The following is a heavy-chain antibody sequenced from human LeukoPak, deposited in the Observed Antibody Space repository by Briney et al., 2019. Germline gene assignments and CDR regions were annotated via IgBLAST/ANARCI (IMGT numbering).Heavy chain of an antibody. CDR3: ARGPPLGYCSSPSCHYGMDV. CDR1: GGSFSGYY. D-gene: IGHD2-2*01. Sequence: SETLSLTCAVYGGSFSGYYWSWIRQPPGEGLEWIGEINHSGSTNYNPSLKSRVTISVDTSKNQFSLKLSSVTAADTAVYYCARGPPLGYCSSPSCHYGMDVWGQGTTVTVSS. J-gene: IGHJ6*02. CDR2: INHSGST. V-gene: IGHV4-34*01.